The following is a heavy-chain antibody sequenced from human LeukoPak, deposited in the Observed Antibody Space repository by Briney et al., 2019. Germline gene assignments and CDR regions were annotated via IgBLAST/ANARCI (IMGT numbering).Heavy chain of an antibody. D-gene: IGHD4-17*01. CDR2: INTSGGST. Sequence: ASVKVSCKASGDTSTSYYMRCVRQAPGQGLEWMGIINTSGGSTSYAQKFQGRVTMTRDTSTSTVYMELSSLRSEDTAVYYCARDPRLPTVPKDAFDIWGQGTMVTVSS. CDR3: ARDPRLPTVPKDAFDI. J-gene: IGHJ3*02. CDR1: GDTSTSYY. V-gene: IGHV1-46*01.